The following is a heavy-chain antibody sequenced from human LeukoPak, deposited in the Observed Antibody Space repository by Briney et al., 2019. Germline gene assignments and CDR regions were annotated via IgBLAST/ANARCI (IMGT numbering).Heavy chain of an antibody. CDR3: ARDSGGYCSSTGCYAYDY. D-gene: IGHD2-2*01. CDR1: GYTFTDYF. J-gene: IGHJ4*02. CDR2: ISAYNGNT. V-gene: IGHV1-18*04. Sequence: ASVKVSCKTSGYTFTDYFIHWVRQAPGQGLEWMGWISAYNGNTNYAQKLQGRVTMTTDTSTSTAYMELRSLRSDDTAVYYCARDSGGYCSSTGCYAYDYWGQGTLVTVSS.